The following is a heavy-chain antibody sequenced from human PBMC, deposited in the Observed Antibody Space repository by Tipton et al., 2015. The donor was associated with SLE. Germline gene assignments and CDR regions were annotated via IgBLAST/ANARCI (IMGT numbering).Heavy chain of an antibody. J-gene: IGHJ2*01. CDR1: GDSISSGSYY. Sequence: TLSLTCTVSGDSISSGSYYWSWVRQSPGKGLEWIGYVYYPGSTSYNPSLKSRVTITVDPSKNQFSLNLGSVTAADTAIYYCARDKVIRTIYSNYYYFDLWGRGTLVTVSS. D-gene: IGHD4-11*01. V-gene: IGHV4-61*01. CDR2: VYYPGST. CDR3: ARDKVIRTIYSNYYYFDL.